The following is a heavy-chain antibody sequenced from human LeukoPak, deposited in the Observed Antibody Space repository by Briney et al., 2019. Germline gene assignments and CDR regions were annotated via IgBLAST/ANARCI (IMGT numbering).Heavy chain of an antibody. Sequence: ASVKVSCKASGYTFTSYGTSWVRQAPGQGLEWMVWLSDYNGNTNYAQKLQGRVTMTTDTSTSTAYMELRSLRSDDTAVYYCARDLYRDSLPVSWFDPWGQGTLVTVSS. CDR2: LSDYNGNT. J-gene: IGHJ5*02. CDR1: GYTFTSYG. V-gene: IGHV1-18*01. D-gene: IGHD4-11*01. CDR3: ARDLYRDSLPVSWFDP.